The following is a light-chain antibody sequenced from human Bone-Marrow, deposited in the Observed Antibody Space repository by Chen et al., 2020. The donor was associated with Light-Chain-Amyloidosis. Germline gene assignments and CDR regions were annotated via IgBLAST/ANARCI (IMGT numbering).Light chain of an antibody. V-gene: IGLV3-21*03. CDR2: DGS. CDR3: QVWDRSSDRPV. CDR1: NFGSTS. Sequence: SYVLTQPSSVSVPPGKTATMACGGNNFGSTSVHWYQQTPGQAPLLVVYDGSNRPSGIPGRLAGSNSGNTATLTISRVEAGDEADYYCQVWDRSSDRPVFGGGTKLTVL. J-gene: IGLJ3*02.